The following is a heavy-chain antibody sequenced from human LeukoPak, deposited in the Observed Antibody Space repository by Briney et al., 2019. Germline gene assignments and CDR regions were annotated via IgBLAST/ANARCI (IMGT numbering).Heavy chain of an antibody. D-gene: IGHD2-2*01. CDR3: ARDSGSSTHDP. Sequence: NASETLSLTCTVSGGSISSSSYYWGWVRQPPGKGLEWIGSIYYSGSTYYNPSLKSRVTISVDTSKNQFSLKLSSVTAADTAVYYCARDSGSSTHDPWGQGTLVTVSS. V-gene: IGHV4-39*07. CDR1: GGSISSSSYY. CDR2: IYYSGST. J-gene: IGHJ5*02.